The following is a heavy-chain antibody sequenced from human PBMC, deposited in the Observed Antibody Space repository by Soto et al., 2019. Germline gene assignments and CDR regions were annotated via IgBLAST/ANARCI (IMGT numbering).Heavy chain of an antibody. J-gene: IGHJ4*02. Sequence: VQLQQWGAGLLKPSETLSLTCAVHDVSFSDFYWSWIRQPPGEGLAWIGEINNGGTTKYNPSVKSRVTISVDTSKNQFSLEVSSVTAADTAVYYCATNAHRGHYFDYWDQGSVVTVSS. CDR1: DVSFSDFY. CDR2: INNGGTT. D-gene: IGHD3-10*01. V-gene: IGHV4-34*01. CDR3: ATNAHRGHYFDY.